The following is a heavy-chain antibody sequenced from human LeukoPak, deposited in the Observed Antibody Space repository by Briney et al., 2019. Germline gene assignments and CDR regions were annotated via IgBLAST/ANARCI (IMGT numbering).Heavy chain of an antibody. J-gene: IGHJ4*02. V-gene: IGHV3-23*01. Sequence: PGGSLRLSCAASGFTFSTYAMSWVRQAPGKGLEGVSAITNGGGSTYYADSVKGRFTISRDNSKNTLSLQMNSLRAEDTAVYYCASHYGDYGAYFDYWGQGTLVTVSS. CDR1: GFTFSTYA. CDR2: ITNGGGST. D-gene: IGHD4-17*01. CDR3: ASHYGDYGAYFDY.